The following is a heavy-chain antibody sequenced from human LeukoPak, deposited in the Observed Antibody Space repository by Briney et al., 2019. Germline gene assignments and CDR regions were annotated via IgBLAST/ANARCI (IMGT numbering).Heavy chain of an antibody. D-gene: IGHD5-18*01. Sequence: ASVKVSCKASGYTFTSYDINWVRQATGQGLEWMGWMNPNSGNTGYAQKFQGRVTMTRNTSISTAYMELSSLRSEDTAMYYCARGSSRLLYMCDYWGQGTLVTVSS. CDR1: GYTFTSYD. J-gene: IGHJ4*02. CDR3: ARGSSRLLYMCDY. CDR2: MNPNSGNT. V-gene: IGHV1-8*01.